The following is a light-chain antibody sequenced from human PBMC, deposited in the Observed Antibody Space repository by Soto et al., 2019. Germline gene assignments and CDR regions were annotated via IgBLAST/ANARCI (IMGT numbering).Light chain of an antibody. CDR2: EVT. J-gene: IGLJ3*02. V-gene: IGLV2-8*01. CDR1: NSDVGGYNY. Sequence: QSALTQPPSASGSPGQSVTISCTGTNSDVGGYNYVSWYQQYPGKAPKLLLYEVTKRPSGVPDRFSGSKSGNTAYLTVSGLPAEDEAAYYRNSFAGSAKWVFGGGTKLTV. CDR3: NSFAGSAKWV.